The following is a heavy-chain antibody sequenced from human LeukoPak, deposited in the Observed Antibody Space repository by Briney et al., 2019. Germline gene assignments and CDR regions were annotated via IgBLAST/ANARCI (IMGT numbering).Heavy chain of an antibody. V-gene: IGHV3-66*01. CDR2: IYSGGST. Sequence: GGPLRLSCAASGFTVSSNYMSWVRQAPGKGLEWVSVIYSGGSTYYADSVKGRFTISRDNSKNTLYLQMNSLRAEDTAVYYCAREAYYDFWSGYYTVNWFDPWGQGTLVTVSS. D-gene: IGHD3-3*01. CDR3: AREAYYDFWSGYYTVNWFDP. CDR1: GFTVSSNY. J-gene: IGHJ5*02.